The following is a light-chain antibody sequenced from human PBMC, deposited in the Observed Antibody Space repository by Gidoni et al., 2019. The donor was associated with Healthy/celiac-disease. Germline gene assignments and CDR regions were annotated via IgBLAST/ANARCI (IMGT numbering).Light chain of an antibody. V-gene: IGKV4-1*01. CDR1: QSVLYSSNNKNY. J-gene: IGKJ2*01. CDR2: WAS. CDR3: QQYYSTPHT. Sequence: DIVMTQSPDSLAVSLGERATINCKSSQSVLYSSNNKNYFAWYQQKPGQPPKLLIYWASTRESGVPDRFSGSGSGTDFTPTISSLQAEDVAVYYCQQYYSTPHTFGQGTKLEIK.